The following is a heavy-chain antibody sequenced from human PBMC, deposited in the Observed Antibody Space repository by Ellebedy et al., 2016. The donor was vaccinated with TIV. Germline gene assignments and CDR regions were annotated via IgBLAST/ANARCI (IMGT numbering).Heavy chain of an antibody. CDR1: GFLLNTSGVG. Sequence: SAPTLVKPTQTLTLTCTFSGFLLNTSGVGVGWIRQAPGEALEWLALIYWDDDERYSPSLKSRLTITKDTSKKQVVLTMTNMDPVDTATYFCVRSIWDDVVYYFDYWGRGTLVTVSS. CDR2: IYWDDDE. J-gene: IGHJ4*02. D-gene: IGHD1-1*01. V-gene: IGHV2-5*02. CDR3: VRSIWDDVVYYFDY.